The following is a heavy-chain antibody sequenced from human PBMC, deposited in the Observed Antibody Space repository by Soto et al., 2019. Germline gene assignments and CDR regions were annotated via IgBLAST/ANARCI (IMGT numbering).Heavy chain of an antibody. J-gene: IGHJ5*02. CDR2: IYHSGST. D-gene: IGHD4-17*01. CDR3: ARGGADGDYSNWFDP. CDR1: GGSISSGGYS. V-gene: IGHV4-30-2*01. Sequence: SETLSLTCAVSGGSISSGGYSWSWIRQPPGKGLEWIGYIYHSGSTYYNLSLKSRVTISVDRSKNQFSLKLSSVTAADTAVYYCARGGADGDYSNWFDPWGQGTLVTVSS.